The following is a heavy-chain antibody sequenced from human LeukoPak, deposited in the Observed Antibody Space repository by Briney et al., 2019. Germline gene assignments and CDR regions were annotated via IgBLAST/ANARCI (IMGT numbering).Heavy chain of an antibody. CDR1: GFTFSSYG. CDR3: ARDKAHGYSYVGY. Sequence: GRSLRLSCAASGFTFSSYGMHWVRQAPGKGLEWVAVIWYDGSNKYYADSMKGRFTISRDNSKNTLYLQMNSLRAEDTAVYYCARDKAHGYSYVGYWGQGTLVTVSS. J-gene: IGHJ4*02. CDR2: IWYDGSNK. V-gene: IGHV3-33*01. D-gene: IGHD5-18*01.